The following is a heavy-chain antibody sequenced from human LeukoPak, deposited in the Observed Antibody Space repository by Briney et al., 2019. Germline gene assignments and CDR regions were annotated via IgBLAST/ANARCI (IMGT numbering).Heavy chain of an antibody. CDR3: TKEGLPSGSSWSAWFDP. V-gene: IGHV3-30*18. CDR2: IANDGKTT. J-gene: IGHJ5*02. D-gene: IGHD3-10*01. Sequence: PGGSLRLSCAASGFTFSIHGTHWVRQAPGKGPEWVAVIANDGKTTYYADSVKGRFTISRDNSKNTLYLQMNSLRAEDTAVYYCTKEGLPSGSSWSAWFDPWGQGTLVTVSS. CDR1: GFTFSIHG.